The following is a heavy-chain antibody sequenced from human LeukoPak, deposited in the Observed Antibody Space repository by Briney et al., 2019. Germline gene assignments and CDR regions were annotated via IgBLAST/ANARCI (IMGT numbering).Heavy chain of an antibody. J-gene: IGHJ6*02. D-gene: IGHD3-3*01. Sequence: PGGSLRLSCAASGFTFSSYDMHWVRQAAGKGLEWVSAIGTAGDTYYPGSVKGRFTISRENAKNSLYLQMNSLRAGDTAVYYCARVAPGYDFWSGYSYYYYYYGMDVWGQGTTVTVSS. CDR3: ARVAPGYDFWSGYSYYYYYYGMDV. V-gene: IGHV3-13*01. CDR2: IGTAGDT. CDR1: GFTFSSYD.